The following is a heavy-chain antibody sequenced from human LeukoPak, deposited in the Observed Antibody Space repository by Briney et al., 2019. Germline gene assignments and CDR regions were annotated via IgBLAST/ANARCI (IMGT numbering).Heavy chain of an antibody. Sequence: PGESLRLSCAASGFIFREYAMTWVRQAPGKGLEWVSSITASDYTTYADSVKGRFTISRDNPKNTLYLQMDSLRGDDTALYHCARDPNGDYIGAFDNWGQGTMVTVSS. CDR3: ARDPNGDYIGAFDN. CDR1: GFIFREYA. V-gene: IGHV3-23*01. D-gene: IGHD4-17*01. J-gene: IGHJ3*02. CDR2: ITASDYTT.